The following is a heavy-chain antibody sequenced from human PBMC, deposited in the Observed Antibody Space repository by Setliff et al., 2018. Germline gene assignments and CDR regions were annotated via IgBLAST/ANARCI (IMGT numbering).Heavy chain of an antibody. D-gene: IGHD2-15*01. V-gene: IGHV1-8*03. CDR2: MNPNSGRT. Sequence: ASVKVSCKASGYTFTSYDINWVRQATGQGLEWMGWMNPNSGRTGYAQKFQGRVTITRNTSISTTYMELSSLRSEDTAVYYCARGSRSGGKGGYNWFDPWGQGTLVTVS. CDR3: ARGSRSGGKGGYNWFDP. J-gene: IGHJ5*02. CDR1: GYTFTSYD.